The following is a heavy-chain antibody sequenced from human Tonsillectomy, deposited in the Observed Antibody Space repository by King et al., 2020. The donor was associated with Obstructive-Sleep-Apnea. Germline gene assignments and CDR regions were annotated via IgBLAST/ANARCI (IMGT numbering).Heavy chain of an antibody. D-gene: IGHD3-22*01. CDR1: GFTFSDHY. Sequence: QLVQSGGGLVQPGGSLRLSCAASGFTFSDHYMDWVRQAPGKGLEWVGRTRNKANSYTTEYAASVKVRFTISRDDSKNSLYLQMNSLKTEDTAVYYCARVGYYDSSGYYRMLDYWGQGTLVTVSS. V-gene: IGHV3-72*01. J-gene: IGHJ4*02. CDR2: TRNKANSYTT. CDR3: ARVGYYDSSGYYRMLDY.